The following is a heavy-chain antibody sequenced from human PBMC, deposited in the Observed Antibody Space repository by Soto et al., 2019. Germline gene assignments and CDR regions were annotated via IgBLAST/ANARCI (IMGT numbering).Heavy chain of an antibody. J-gene: IGHJ4*02. V-gene: IGHV3-30-3*01. CDR1: GFTFGSYA. CDR2: ISYDGSNK. D-gene: IGHD6-19*01. Sequence: PGGSLRLSCAASGFTFGSYAVHWVRQAPGKGLEWVAVISYDGSNKYYADSVKGRFTISRDNSKNTLYLQMNSLRAEDTAVYYCARTHAVAGTGIDYWGQGTLVTVSS. CDR3: ARTHAVAGTGIDY.